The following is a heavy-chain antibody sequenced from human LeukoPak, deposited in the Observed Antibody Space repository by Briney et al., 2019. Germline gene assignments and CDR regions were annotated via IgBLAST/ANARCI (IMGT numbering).Heavy chain of an antibody. CDR1: GFTFSSYA. D-gene: IGHD3-22*01. CDR3: ARDISGSSGYYNWFDP. V-gene: IGHV3-53*01. CDR2: IYSGGST. J-gene: IGHJ5*02. Sequence: GGSLRLSCAASGFTFSSYAMSWVRQAPGKGLEWVSVIYSGGSTYYADSVKGRFTISRDNSKNTLYLQMNSLRAEDTAVYYCARDISGSSGYYNWFDPWGQGTLVTVSS.